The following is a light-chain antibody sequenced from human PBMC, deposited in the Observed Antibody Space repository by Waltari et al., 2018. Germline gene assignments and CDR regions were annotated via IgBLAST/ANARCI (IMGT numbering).Light chain of an antibody. V-gene: IGLV1-44*01. Sequence: QSVLTQPPSASGTPGHRVTISCSGSSSNIGRNTVNCYQQLPGPAPKLLIYSNNQRPSGVPARFSGSKSGTSASLAISGLQSEDEADYYCAAWDDSLNGPVFGGGTKLTVL. CDR1: SSNIGRNT. CDR3: AAWDDSLNGPV. J-gene: IGLJ2*01. CDR2: SNN.